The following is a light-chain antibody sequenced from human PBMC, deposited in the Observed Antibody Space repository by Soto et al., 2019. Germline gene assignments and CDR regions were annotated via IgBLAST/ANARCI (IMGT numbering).Light chain of an antibody. Sequence: EIVLTQSPGTLSLSPGERATLSCRASQSVSSSYLAWYQQKPGQATSLLIYGASSRATGIPDRFSGSGSGTDFTITISRLEPEDFAVYYCQQYGSSPRTFGQGTKVEIK. CDR1: QSVSSSY. CDR2: GAS. J-gene: IGKJ1*01. CDR3: QQYGSSPRT. V-gene: IGKV3-20*01.